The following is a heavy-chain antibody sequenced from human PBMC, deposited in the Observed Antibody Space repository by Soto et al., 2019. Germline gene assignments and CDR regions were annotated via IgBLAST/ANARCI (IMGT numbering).Heavy chain of an antibody. V-gene: IGHV4-4*02. J-gene: IGHJ4*02. CDR2: IYHSGST. Sequence: QVQLQESGPGLVKPSGTLSLTCAVSGGSISSSNWWSWVRQPPGKGLEWIGEIYHSGSTNYNPSLKCRVTISVDKSKNPFSLKLSSVTDADTAVYYWASHNRGTIFGVKCGDFDYWGQGTLVTVSS. CDR3: ASHNRGTIFGVKCGDFDY. CDR1: GGSISSSNW. D-gene: IGHD3-3*01.